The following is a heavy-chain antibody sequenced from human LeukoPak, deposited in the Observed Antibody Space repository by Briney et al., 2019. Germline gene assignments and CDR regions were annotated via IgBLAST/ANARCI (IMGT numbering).Heavy chain of an antibody. Sequence: SETLSLTCTVSGGSISSYYWSWIRQPPGKGLEGLGYIYDRGSTNYNPSLKSRVTISVDTSKTPFSLKLSSVTAADTAVYYCARHPPVYSSSSSYYYYGMDVWGQGTTVTVSS. CDR2: IYDRGST. D-gene: IGHD6-13*01. CDR1: GGSISSYY. J-gene: IGHJ6*02. V-gene: IGHV4-59*08. CDR3: ARHPPVYSSSSSYYYYGMDV.